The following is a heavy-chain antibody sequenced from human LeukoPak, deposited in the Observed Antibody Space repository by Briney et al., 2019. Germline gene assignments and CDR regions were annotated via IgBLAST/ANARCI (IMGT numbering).Heavy chain of an antibody. Sequence: GGSLRLSCAASGFTFSSYWMHWVRQAPGKGLVWVSRINTDESSTTYADSVKGRFTISRDNAKNTLYLQMNSLRAEDTAVYYCARDRISAISRGWFDPWGQGTLVTVSS. CDR3: ARDRISAISRGWFDP. D-gene: IGHD2-21*01. V-gene: IGHV3-74*01. J-gene: IGHJ5*02. CDR2: INTDESST. CDR1: GFTFSSYW.